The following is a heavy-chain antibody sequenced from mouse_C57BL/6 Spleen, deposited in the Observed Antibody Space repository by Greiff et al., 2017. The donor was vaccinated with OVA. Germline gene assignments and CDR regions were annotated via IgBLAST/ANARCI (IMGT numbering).Heavy chain of an antibody. CDR2: IYPRSGNT. CDR3: ARYFGSSLGGYFGV. Sequence: VKLVESGAELARPGASVKLSCKASGYTFTSYGISWVKQRTGQGLEWIGEIYPRSGNTYYNEKFKGKATLTADKSSSTAYMELRSLTSEDSAVYFCARYFGSSLGGYFGVWGTRTTVTVSS. CDR1: GYTFTSYG. V-gene: IGHV1-81*01. D-gene: IGHD1-1*01. J-gene: IGHJ1*03.